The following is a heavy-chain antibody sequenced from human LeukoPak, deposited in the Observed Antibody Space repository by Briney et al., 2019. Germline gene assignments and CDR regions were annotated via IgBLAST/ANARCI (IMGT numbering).Heavy chain of an antibody. CDR2: IKQDGSEK. Sequence: GGSLRLSCTASGFTFTKFWMSWVRQAPGKGLEWVANIKQDGSEKYYLDSVKGRFTISRDNSKNTLYLQMNSLRAEDTAVYYCAKDSYDFWSGYPRNQFDYWGQGTLVTVSS. D-gene: IGHD3-3*01. V-gene: IGHV3-7*01. CDR3: AKDSYDFWSGYPRNQFDY. J-gene: IGHJ4*02. CDR1: GFTFTKFW.